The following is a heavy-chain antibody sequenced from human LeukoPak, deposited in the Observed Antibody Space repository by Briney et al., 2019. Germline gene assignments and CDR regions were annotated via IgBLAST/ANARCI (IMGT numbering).Heavy chain of an antibody. CDR2: INSDGINT. CDR1: GFTFSNYW. CDR3: CRGLVGFDY. J-gene: IGHJ4*02. Sequence: GGSLRLSCAASGFTFSNYWMHWVRQAPGKGLVWVSRINSDGINTSYADSVKSRFTISRDNSKNTLYLQMNSLRAEDTAVYYCCRGLVGFDYWGQGTLVTVSS. V-gene: IGHV3-74*01. D-gene: IGHD2-8*02.